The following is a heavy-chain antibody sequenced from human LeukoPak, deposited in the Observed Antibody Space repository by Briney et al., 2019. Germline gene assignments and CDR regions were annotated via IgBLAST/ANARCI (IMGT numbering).Heavy chain of an antibody. Sequence: ASVKVSCKASGYTFTGYYMHWVRQAPGQGLEWMGWINPNSGGTNYAQKFQGRVTMTRDTSISTAYMELSRLRSDDTAVYYCVRVDSGYNSSWYWGFDPWGQGTLVTVSS. CDR3: VRVDSGYNSSWYWGFDP. CDR2: INPNSGGT. CDR1: GYTFTGYY. D-gene: IGHD6-13*01. J-gene: IGHJ5*02. V-gene: IGHV1-2*02.